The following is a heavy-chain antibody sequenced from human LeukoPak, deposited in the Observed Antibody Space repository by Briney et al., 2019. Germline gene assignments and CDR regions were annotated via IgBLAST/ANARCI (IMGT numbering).Heavy chain of an antibody. J-gene: IGHJ3*01. D-gene: IGHD3-9*01. CDR3: VGEDYNIVTGPGQGALDV. Sequence: GGSLRLSCAASGFTFSSYSMNWVRQAPGKGLEWVSSISSSSSYIYYADSVKGRFTISRDNAKNSLYLQMNSLRAEDTAVYYCVGEDYNIVTGPGQGALDVWGQGTVVTVSS. CDR2: ISSSSSYI. CDR1: GFTFSSYS. V-gene: IGHV3-21*01.